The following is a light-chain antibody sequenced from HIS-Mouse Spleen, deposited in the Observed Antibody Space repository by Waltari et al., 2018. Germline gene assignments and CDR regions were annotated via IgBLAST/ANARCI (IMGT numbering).Light chain of an antibody. CDR1: SSDVGSYNL. J-gene: IGLJ3*02. V-gene: IGLV2-23*01. Sequence: QSALTQPASVSGSPGQSITISCTGTSSDVGSYNLVSWYQQHPGKAPKLMIYEGSKRPSGVSNRFSCSKSGNTAYLTISGLQAEDEADYYCCSYAGSSTWVFGGGTKLTVL. CDR2: EGS. CDR3: CSYAGSSTWV.